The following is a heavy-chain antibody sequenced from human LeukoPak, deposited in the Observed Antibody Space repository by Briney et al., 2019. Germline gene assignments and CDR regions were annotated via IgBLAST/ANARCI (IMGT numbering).Heavy chain of an antibody. D-gene: IGHD6-13*01. J-gene: IGHJ4*02. CDR2: ICPGDSDI. CDR1: GYSFTSYW. V-gene: IGHV5-51*01. CDR3: ARLLKYRSNYYYFDF. Sequence: GESLKISCKGSGYSFTSYWIGWVRQMPGKGLEWMGVICPGDSDIAYSPSFQGQVTISADKSISTAYLQWSSLKASDTAMYYCARLLKYRSNYYYFDFWGQGTLVTVSS.